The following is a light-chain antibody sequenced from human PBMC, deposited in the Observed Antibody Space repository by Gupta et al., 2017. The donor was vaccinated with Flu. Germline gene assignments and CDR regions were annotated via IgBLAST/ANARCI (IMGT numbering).Light chain of an antibody. CDR2: GAS. V-gene: IGKV3D-15*01. J-gene: IGKJ3*01. CDR1: QSVGTN. Sequence: PATLSVSPGERATLSCSTSQSVGTNIARYQQKPGQAPRLLIYGASTSATGMPARISGSGSAAELTLSISSLLSEDFAVYSCRQDNNWPPAFGHGTNVDSK. CDR3: RQDNNWPPA.